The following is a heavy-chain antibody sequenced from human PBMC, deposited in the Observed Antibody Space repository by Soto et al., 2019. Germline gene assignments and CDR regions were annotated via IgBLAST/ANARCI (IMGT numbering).Heavy chain of an antibody. J-gene: IGHJ4*02. CDR3: ARRLDTAMVDDY. CDR2: INTYNGNT. CDR1: GYTFTSYG. D-gene: IGHD5-18*01. V-gene: IGHV1-18*01. Sequence: ASVKVSCKASGYTFTSYGISWVRQAPGQGLEWMGWINTYNGNTNYAQKLQGRVTMTTDTSTSTAYMELRSLRSDDTAVYYCARRLDTAMVDDYWGQGTLVTVS.